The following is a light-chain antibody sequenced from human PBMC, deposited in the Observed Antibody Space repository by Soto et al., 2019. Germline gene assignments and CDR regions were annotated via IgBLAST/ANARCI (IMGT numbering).Light chain of an antibody. CDR3: QQSYTTSYT. Sequence: DIQMTQSPSSLSASVGDRVTITCRASQSIISYLNWFQQKPGKAPNRLIYTTSNLQSGVPSRFSGSGSGTDCTLTISSLQPEDFATYYWQQSYTTSYTFGQGTKLEIE. CDR2: TTS. CDR1: QSIISY. J-gene: IGKJ2*01. V-gene: IGKV1-39*01.